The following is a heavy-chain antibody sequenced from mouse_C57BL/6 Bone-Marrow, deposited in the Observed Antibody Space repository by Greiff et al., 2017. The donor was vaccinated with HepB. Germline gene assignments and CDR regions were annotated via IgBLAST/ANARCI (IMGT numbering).Heavy chain of an antibody. V-gene: IGHV5-16*01. D-gene: IGHD2-3*01. CDR3: ARVSDGYYAYYFDY. J-gene: IGHJ2*01. CDR1: GFTFSDYY. CDR2: INYDGSST. Sequence: EVKLMESEGGLVQPGSSMKLSCTASGFTFSDYYMAWVRQVPEKGLEWVANINYDGSSTYYLDSLKSRFIISRDNAKNILYLQMSSLKSEDTATYYCARVSDGYYAYYFDYWGQGTTLTVAS.